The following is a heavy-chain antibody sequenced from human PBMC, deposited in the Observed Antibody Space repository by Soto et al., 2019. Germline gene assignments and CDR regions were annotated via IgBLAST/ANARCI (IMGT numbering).Heavy chain of an antibody. V-gene: IGHV3-30-3*01. Sequence: GGSLRLSCAASGFTFSSYTMNWVRQAPGKGLEWVAVISYDGSNKYYADSVKGRFTISRDNSKNTLYLQMNSLGAEDTAVFYCARSGGSYFGPFDYWGQGTLVTVSS. D-gene: IGHD1-26*01. CDR1: GFTFSSYT. CDR2: ISYDGSNK. J-gene: IGHJ4*02. CDR3: ARSGGSYFGPFDY.